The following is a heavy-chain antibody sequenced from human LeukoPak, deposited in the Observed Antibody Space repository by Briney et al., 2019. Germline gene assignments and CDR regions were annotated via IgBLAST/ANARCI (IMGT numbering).Heavy chain of an antibody. CDR1: GGSISSYY. CDR2: FYYSGSA. J-gene: IGHJ4*02. V-gene: IGHV4-59*01. CDR3: ARGKWIQSPSDY. D-gene: IGHD5-18*01. Sequence: SETLSLTCTVSGGSISSYYWSWIRQPPGKGLEWIGYFYYSGSANYNPSLKSRVTISVDTSKNHFSLKLSSVTAADTAVYYCARGKWIQSPSDYWGQGTLVTVSS.